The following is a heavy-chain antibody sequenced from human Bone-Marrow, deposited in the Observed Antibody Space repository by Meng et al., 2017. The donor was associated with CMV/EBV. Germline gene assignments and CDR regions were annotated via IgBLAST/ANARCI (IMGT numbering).Heavy chain of an antibody. V-gene: IGHV3-23*01. CDR2: ISGSGVST. D-gene: IGHD6-19*01. Sequence: GGSLRLSCAASGFTFSSYAMSWVRQAPGKGLEWVSSISGSGVSTNYADSVKGRFTISRDNAKNSLYLKMNSLRAEDTAVYYCARDLRYSSGWYVDYYYYGMDVWGQGTTVTVSS. CDR3: ARDLRYSSGWYVDYYYYGMDV. CDR1: GFTFSSYA. J-gene: IGHJ6*02.